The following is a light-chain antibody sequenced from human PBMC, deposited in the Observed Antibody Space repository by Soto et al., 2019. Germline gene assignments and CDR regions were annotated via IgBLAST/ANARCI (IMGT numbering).Light chain of an antibody. CDR1: QSVSSD. J-gene: IGKJ1*01. CDR2: GAS. Sequence: EIVMTQSPATLSLSPGERATLSCRASQSVSSDLAWYHQKPGQAPRLLIYGASNRATGIPDRFSGSGSGTDFTLTISRLEPEDFAVYYCQQYGSSGTFGQGTKVDIK. CDR3: QQYGSSGT. V-gene: IGKV3-20*01.